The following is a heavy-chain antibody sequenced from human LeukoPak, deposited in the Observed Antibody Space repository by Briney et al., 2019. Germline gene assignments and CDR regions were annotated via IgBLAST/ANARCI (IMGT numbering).Heavy chain of an antibody. Sequence: PPGGSLRLSCAASGFTFSSYGMHWVRQAPGKGLEWVAFIRYDGSSKYYADSVRGRFTISRDNSKNTLYLQMNSLRAEDTAVYYCAKSVSEGGSSQALEDYYMDVWGKGTTVTVSS. V-gene: IGHV3-30*02. J-gene: IGHJ6*03. D-gene: IGHD1-26*01. CDR2: IRYDGSSK. CDR3: AKSVSEGGSSQALEDYYMDV. CDR1: GFTFSSYG.